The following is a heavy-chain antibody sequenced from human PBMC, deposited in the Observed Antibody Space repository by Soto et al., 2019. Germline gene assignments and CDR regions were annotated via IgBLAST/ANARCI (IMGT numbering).Heavy chain of an antibody. J-gene: IGHJ4*02. CDR1: GGSISSYY. D-gene: IGHD2-21*02. CDR2: IYYSGST. V-gene: IGHV4-59*01. CDR3: ARAIDCGSDCYSTDYYFDY. Sequence: PSETLSLTCTVSGGSISSYYWSWIRQPPGKGLEWIGYIYYSGSTNYNPSLKSRVTISVDTSKNQFSLKLSSVTAADTAVYYCARAIDCGSDCYSTDYYFDYWGQGTLVTVSS.